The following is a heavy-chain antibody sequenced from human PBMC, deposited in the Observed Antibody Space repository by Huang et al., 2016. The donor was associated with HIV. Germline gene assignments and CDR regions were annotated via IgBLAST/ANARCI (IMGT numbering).Heavy chain of an antibody. CDR2: IYYSGNT. J-gene: IGHJ4*02. CDR1: GGSISNSNYY. CDR3: ARLGEAAGT. V-gene: IGHV4-39*01. Sequence: QLQLQESGPGLVKPSETLSLTCTVAGGSISNSNYYWGWIRQPPGKGLEWIGNIYYSGNTYYSPSLEGRATISMDTSKNQFSLNLGSVTAAETAVYFCARLGEAAGTWGQGTLVTVSS. D-gene: IGHD6-13*01.